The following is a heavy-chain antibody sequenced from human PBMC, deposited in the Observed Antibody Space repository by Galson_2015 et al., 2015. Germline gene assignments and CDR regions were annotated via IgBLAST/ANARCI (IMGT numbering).Heavy chain of an antibody. V-gene: IGHV3-53*01. CDR1: GFTVSSNY. J-gene: IGHJ4*02. Sequence: SLRLSCAASGFTVSSNYRSWVRQAPGKGLEWVSVIYSGGSTYYADSVKGRFTISRDSSTNTLDLQMNSLRAEDKAVYYCAFQVYTPLPHIQGLGGFDYWGQGALVTVSS. CDR3: AFQVYTPLPHIQGLGGFDY. D-gene: IGHD2-2*02. CDR2: IYSGGST.